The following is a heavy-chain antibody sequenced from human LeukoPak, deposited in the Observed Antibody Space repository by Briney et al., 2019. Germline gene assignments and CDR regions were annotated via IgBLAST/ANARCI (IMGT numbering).Heavy chain of an antibody. V-gene: IGHV1-69*04. D-gene: IGHD2-2*02. J-gene: IGHJ4*02. CDR1: GGTFSSYA. CDR3: AREPKVLGYCSSTSCYRPFDY. CDR2: IIPILGIA. Sequence: SVKVSCKASGGTFSSYAISWARQAPGQGLEWMGRIIPILGIANYAQKFQGRVTITADKSTSTAYMELSSLRSEDTAVYYCAREPKVLGYCSSTSCYRPFDYWGQGTLVTVSS.